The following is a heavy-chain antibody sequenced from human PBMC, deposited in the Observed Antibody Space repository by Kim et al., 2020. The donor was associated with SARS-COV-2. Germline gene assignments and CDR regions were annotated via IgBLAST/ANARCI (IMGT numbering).Heavy chain of an antibody. D-gene: IGHD2-2*01. CDR2: ISYDGSNK. V-gene: IGHV3-30*04. CDR3: ARDQGGPKYCSSTSCYPEPFDY. Sequence: GGSLRLSCAASGFTFSSYAMHWVRQAPGKGLEWVAVISYDGSNKYYADSVKGRFTISRDNSKNTLYLQMNSLRAEDTAVYYCARDQGGPKYCSSTSCYPEPFDYWGQGTLVTVSS. J-gene: IGHJ4*02. CDR1: GFTFSSYA.